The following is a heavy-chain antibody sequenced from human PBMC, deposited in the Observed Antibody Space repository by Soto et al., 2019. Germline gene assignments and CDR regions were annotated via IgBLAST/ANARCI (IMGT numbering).Heavy chain of an antibody. CDR1: GYTFTSYA. Sequence: ASVKVSFKASGYTFTSYAMHWVRQAPGQRLEWMGWINAGNGNTKYSQKFQGRVTITRDTSASTAYMELSSLRSEDTAVYYCARATYYDFWSGYSTPYYYYGMDVWGQGTTVTVSS. CDR3: ARATYYDFWSGYSTPYYYYGMDV. V-gene: IGHV1-3*01. CDR2: INAGNGNT. J-gene: IGHJ6*02. D-gene: IGHD3-3*01.